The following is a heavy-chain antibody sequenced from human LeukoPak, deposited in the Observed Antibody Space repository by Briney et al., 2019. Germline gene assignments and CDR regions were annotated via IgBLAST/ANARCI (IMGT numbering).Heavy chain of an antibody. V-gene: IGHV3-7*01. Sequence: GGSLRLSCAASGFTFSSYWMSWVHQAPGKGLEWVANIKQDGSEKYYVDSVKGRFTISRDNAKNSLYLQMNSLRAEDTAVYYCARDGGLYGAYDAFDIWGQGTMVTVSS. D-gene: IGHD4-17*01. CDR1: GFTFSSYW. CDR3: ARDGGLYGAYDAFDI. J-gene: IGHJ3*02. CDR2: IKQDGSEK.